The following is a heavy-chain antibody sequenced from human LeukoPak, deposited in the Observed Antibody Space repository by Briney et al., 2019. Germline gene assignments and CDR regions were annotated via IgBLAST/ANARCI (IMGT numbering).Heavy chain of an antibody. CDR1: GFTFSSYW. CDR3: ARERVTMIPPHGY. CDR2: IKQDGSEK. J-gene: IGHJ4*02. Sequence: GGSLRLSCAASGFTFSSYWMSWVRQAPGKGLEWVADIKQDGSEKYYVDSVKGRFTISRDNAKNSLYLQMNSLRAEDTAAYYCARERVTMIPPHGYWGQGTLVTVSS. V-gene: IGHV3-7*01. D-gene: IGHD3-22*01.